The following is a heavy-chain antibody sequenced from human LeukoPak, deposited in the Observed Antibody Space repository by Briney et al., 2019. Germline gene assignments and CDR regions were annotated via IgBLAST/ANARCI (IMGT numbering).Heavy chain of an antibody. CDR1: GDSVSSNSAA. V-gene: IGHV6-1*01. J-gene: IGHJ5*02. D-gene: IGHD6-13*01. CDR3: ARDGSKGRSSSWYEGFDP. CDR2: TYYRSKWYN. Sequence: SQTLSLTCAISGDSVSSNSAAWNWIRQSPSIGLEWLGRTYYRSKWYNDYAVSVKSRITINPDTSKNQFSLQLNSVTPEDAAVYYCARDGSKGRSSSWYEGFDPWGQGTLVTVSS.